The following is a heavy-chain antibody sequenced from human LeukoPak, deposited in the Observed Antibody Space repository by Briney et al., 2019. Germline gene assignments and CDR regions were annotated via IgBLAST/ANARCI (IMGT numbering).Heavy chain of an antibody. CDR3: ARAQPPLYGDYVG. J-gene: IGHJ4*02. Sequence: GGSLRLSCAASGFTLSTSIMHWVRQAPGKGLEWVAVISYDGNNKYYADSVKGRFTISRDNSKSTLYVQMNSLRAEDTAVYYCARAQPPLYGDYVGWGQGTLVTVSS. V-gene: IGHV3-30*03. D-gene: IGHD4-17*01. CDR2: ISYDGNNK. CDR1: GFTLSTSI.